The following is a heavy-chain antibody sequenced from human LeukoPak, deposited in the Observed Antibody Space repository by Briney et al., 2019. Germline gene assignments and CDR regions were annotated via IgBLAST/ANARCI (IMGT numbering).Heavy chain of an antibody. J-gene: IGHJ4*02. V-gene: IGHV1-69*04. D-gene: IGHD1-26*01. Sequence: SVKVSCKASGGTFSSYAISWVRQAPGQGLEWMGRIIPILGIANYAQKFQGRVTITADKSTSTAYMELSSLRSEDTAVYYCARAGGGSYYSDYFDYWGQGTLVTVSS. CDR2: IIPILGIA. CDR3: ARAGGGSYYSDYFDY. CDR1: GGTFSSYA.